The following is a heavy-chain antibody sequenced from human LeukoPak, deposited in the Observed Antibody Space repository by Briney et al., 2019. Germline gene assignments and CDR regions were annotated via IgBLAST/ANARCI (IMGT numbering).Heavy chain of an antibody. CDR3: ARSAGIRGYYYYMDV. Sequence: ASVKVSCKASGYTFSSYDISWVRQAPGQGLEWMGWISAYNGNTNYAQKLQGRVTMTTDTSTSTAYLELRSLRSDDTAVYYCARSAGIRGYYYYMDVWGKGTTVTVSS. D-gene: IGHD3-10*01. V-gene: IGHV1-18*01. J-gene: IGHJ6*03. CDR1: GYTFSSYD. CDR2: ISAYNGNT.